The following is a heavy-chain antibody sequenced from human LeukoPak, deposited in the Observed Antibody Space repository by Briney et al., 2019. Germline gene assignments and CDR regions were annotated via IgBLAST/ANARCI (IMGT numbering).Heavy chain of an antibody. J-gene: IGHJ3*02. Sequence: PGGSLRLSCAASGFTFSNAWMSWVRQAPGKGLEWVGRIKSKTDGETTDYAAPVKGRFTISRDDSKNTLYLQMNSLRAEDTAVYYCARDQFLLGRAFDIWGQGTMVTVSS. CDR2: IKSKTDGETT. CDR3: ARDQFLLGRAFDI. D-gene: IGHD2/OR15-2a*01. V-gene: IGHV3-15*05. CDR1: GFTFSNAW.